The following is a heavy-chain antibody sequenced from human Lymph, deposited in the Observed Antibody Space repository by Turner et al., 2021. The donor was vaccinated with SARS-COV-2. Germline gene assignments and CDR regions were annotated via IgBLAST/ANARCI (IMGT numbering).Heavy chain of an antibody. J-gene: IGHJ4*02. CDR1: GCTFDDYA. CDR2: TSGDGGGT. CDR3: AKVGLAGRRLQFVPYFAY. Sequence: EVQLVECGGGVLQNGGCVRLSRAASGCTFDDYAMHWVRQAPGKGLEWVSLTSGDGGGTYYADSVKGRFTISGDDRKNSRYLQINSLRSEDTSFYYCAKVGLAGRRLQFVPYFAYWGQGTLVSVSS. V-gene: IGHV3-43*02. D-gene: IGHD5-12*01.